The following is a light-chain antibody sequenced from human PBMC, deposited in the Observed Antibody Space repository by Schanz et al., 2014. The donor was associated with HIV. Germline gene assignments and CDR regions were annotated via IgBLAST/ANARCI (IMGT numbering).Light chain of an antibody. CDR2: DDN. CDR1: SSNIGSNT. Sequence: QSVVTQPPSASGTPGQRVTISCSGSSSNIGSNTVNWYQQLPGTAPKLLIYDDNQRPSGVPDRFSGSKSGSSASLAISGLQADDEADYFCQSFDSSLNGVVFGGGTKLTVL. V-gene: IGLV1-44*01. CDR3: QSFDSSLNGVV. J-gene: IGLJ3*02.